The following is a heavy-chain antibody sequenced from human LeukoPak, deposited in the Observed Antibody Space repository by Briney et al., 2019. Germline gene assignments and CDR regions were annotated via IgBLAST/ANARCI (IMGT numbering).Heavy chain of an antibody. V-gene: IGHV3-30*18. Sequence: PGRSLRLSCAASGFTFSSYGMHWVRQAPGKGLEWVAVISYDGSNKYYADSVKGRFTISRDNSKNTLYLQMNSLRAEDTAVYYCAKVGEYDSSGFFDYWGQGTLVTVSS. D-gene: IGHD3-22*01. CDR1: GFTFSSYG. J-gene: IGHJ4*02. CDR2: ISYDGSNK. CDR3: AKVGEYDSSGFFDY.